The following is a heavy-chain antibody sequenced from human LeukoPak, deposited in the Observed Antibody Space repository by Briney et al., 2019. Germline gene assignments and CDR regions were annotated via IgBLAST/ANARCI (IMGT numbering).Heavy chain of an antibody. CDR3: ARDRSGYYLFDY. Sequence: GGSLRLSSADPRFTLSSHWMHWVRQAPGKGLVWVSRISIDESRTTYADSVKGRFTISRDNAKNMLYLQMNSLRDEDTAVYYCARDRSGYYLFDYWGQGALVTVSS. V-gene: IGHV3-74*01. J-gene: IGHJ4*02. CDR2: ISIDESRT. CDR1: RFTLSSHW. D-gene: IGHD3-22*01.